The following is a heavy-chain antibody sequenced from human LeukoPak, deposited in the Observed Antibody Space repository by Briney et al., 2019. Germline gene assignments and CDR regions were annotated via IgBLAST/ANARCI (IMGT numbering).Heavy chain of an antibody. V-gene: IGHV3-21*01. D-gene: IGHD2-21*02. CDR1: GFTFSTYS. Sequence: PGGSLRLSCVVSGFTFSTYSMNWVRQAPGKGLEWVSSISSNNNYIYYADSVKGRFTISRDNAKNSLYLQMNSLRAEDTAVYYCVRDKEVVTGIGWFDPWGQGTLVTVSS. CDR2: ISSNNNYI. CDR3: VRDKEVVTGIGWFDP. J-gene: IGHJ5*02.